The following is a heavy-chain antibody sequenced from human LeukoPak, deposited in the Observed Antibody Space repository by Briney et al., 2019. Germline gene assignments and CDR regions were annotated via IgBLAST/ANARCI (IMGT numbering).Heavy chain of an antibody. Sequence: PSETLSLTCAVCGGSFSGYYWSWIRQPPGKGLEWIGEINHSGSTNYNPSLRSRVTISVDTSKNQFSLKLSSVTAADTAVYYCARASSGSYDLFDYWGQGTLVTVSS. J-gene: IGHJ4*02. CDR3: ARASSGSYDLFDY. D-gene: IGHD1-26*01. CDR2: INHSGST. V-gene: IGHV4-34*01. CDR1: GGSFSGYY.